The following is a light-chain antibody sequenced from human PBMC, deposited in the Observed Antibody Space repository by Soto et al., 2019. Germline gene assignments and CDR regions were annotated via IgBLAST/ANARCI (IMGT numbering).Light chain of an antibody. CDR2: HVS. CDR3: QQYNSYSPT. CDR1: PSVGPN. V-gene: IGKV3-15*01. J-gene: IGKJ1*01. Sequence: EIVLTQTQATLSVSPGDSATLSCRASPSVGPNLVWYQQRFGQSPRLLIYHVSTRATGVPARFSGSGSETEFTLTISGLQPGDSATYYCQQYNSYSPTFGQGTNVDIK.